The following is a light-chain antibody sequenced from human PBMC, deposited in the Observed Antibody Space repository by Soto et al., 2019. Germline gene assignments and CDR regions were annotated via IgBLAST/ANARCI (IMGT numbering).Light chain of an antibody. J-gene: IGKJ1*01. Sequence: EVMMTQSPATLSVSPGERATISCRASQSVNSNLAWYQQKPGQAPRLLIYDASTRATGIPARFSGSGSGTEFTVTISSLQSEDFAAYYCQQYNNWPRTFGQGTKVDIK. CDR1: QSVNSN. CDR3: QQYNNWPRT. CDR2: DAS. V-gene: IGKV3-15*01.